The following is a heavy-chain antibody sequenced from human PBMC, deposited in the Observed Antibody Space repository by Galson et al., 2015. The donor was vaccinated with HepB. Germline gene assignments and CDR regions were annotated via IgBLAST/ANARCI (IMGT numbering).Heavy chain of an antibody. D-gene: IGHD1-26*01. CDR1: GFTFSSYA. CDR3: ARDPSGTYYNDY. CDR2: ISYDGSNK. J-gene: IGHJ4*02. V-gene: IGHV3-30-3*01. Sequence: SLRLSCAASGFTFSSYAMHWVRQAPGKGLEWVASISYDGSNKYYADSVKGRFTISRDNSKSTLYLQMNSLGAEDTAVYYCARDPSGTYYNDYWGQGTLVTVSS.